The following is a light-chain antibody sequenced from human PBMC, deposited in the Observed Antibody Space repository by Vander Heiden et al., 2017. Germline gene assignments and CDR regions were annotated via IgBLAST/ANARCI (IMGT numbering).Light chain of an antibody. V-gene: IGKV3-20*01. J-gene: IGKJ3*01. CDR2: GTS. CDR3: QQYGLSTGFT. CDR1: QTFSSSF. Sequence: EIVLTQSPGPLSLSPGESATLSCRASQTFSSSFLAWYQHKPGQAPRLLIYGTSTRATGIPDRFSGSRSGTDFTLTINRLEAEDFAVYYCQQYGLSTGFTFGPGTTVDI.